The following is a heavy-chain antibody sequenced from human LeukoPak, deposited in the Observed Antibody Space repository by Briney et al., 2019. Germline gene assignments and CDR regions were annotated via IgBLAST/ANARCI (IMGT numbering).Heavy chain of an antibody. CDR1: GYTFTSYY. D-gene: IGHD1-26*01. V-gene: IGHV1-46*01. CDR2: INPSGGST. Sequence: ASVKVSCKASGYTFTSYYMRWVRQAPGQGLEWMGIINPSGGSTSYAQKFQGRVTMTRDTSTSTVYMELSSLRSEDTAVYYCAREVGAYGMDVWGQGTTVTVSS. CDR3: AREVGAYGMDV. J-gene: IGHJ6*02.